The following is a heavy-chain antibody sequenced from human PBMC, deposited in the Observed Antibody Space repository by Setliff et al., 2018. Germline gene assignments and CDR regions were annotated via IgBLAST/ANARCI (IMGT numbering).Heavy chain of an antibody. V-gene: IGHV3-7*01. CDR3: GRDVFDFRTGQGGP. D-gene: IGHD3-3*01. J-gene: IGHJ5*02. Sequence: PGGSLRLSCAASGFTFSSLWMSWVRQAPGKGLEWVANINQGGGEQFYVDSVKGRFTIFRDNAKNSLSLQMNDLRAEDTSVYYCGRDVFDFRTGQGGPWGQGALVTVSS. CDR2: INQGGGEQ. CDR1: GFTFSSLW.